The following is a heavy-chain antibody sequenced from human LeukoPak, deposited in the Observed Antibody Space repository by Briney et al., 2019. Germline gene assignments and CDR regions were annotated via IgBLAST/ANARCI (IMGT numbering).Heavy chain of an antibody. CDR2: INVDVRRI. V-gene: IGHV3-74*01. Sequence: PGGSLRLSCAPSVFTLNNYLMHGVREAPEKGLVWDSRINVDVRRISYAHSVKRRFTISRDNARNTLYLQMNSLRDQDTAVYYRMRLKWVLTYF. J-gene: IGHJ4*01. CDR3: MRLKWVLTYF. CDR1: VFTLNNYL. D-gene: IGHD4-11*01.